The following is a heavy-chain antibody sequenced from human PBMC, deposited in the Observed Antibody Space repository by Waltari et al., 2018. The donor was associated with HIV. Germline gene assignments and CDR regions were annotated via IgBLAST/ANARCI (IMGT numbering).Heavy chain of an antibody. Sequence: VQLFEAGPGLVRPSQTLSPTCTVSGASFINPSYHWASLRQTPGEGLEWIGDFFYNETTSVNPSLKSRLSISIDKTKNQFSLKLDSVTAADTAVFFCARVSFDRKGSYTSYFFESWGGGISVTV. V-gene: IGHV4-30-4*08. CDR2: FFYNETT. CDR3: ARVSFDRKGSYTSYFFES. D-gene: IGHD3-9*01. CDR1: GASFINPSYH. J-gene: IGHJ4*02.